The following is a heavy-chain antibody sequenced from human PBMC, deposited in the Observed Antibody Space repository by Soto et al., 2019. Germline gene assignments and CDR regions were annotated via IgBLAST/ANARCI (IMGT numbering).Heavy chain of an antibody. D-gene: IGHD4-17*01. Sequence: SETLSLTCTVSGGSISSSSYYWGWIRQPPGKGLEWIGSIYHSGSAFYNPSLKSRVTISVDTSKNQFSLRLSSLTAADTAVYYCARPAAPGYLRYAFDIWGQGTTVTVSS. CDR2: IYHSGSA. V-gene: IGHV4-39*01. CDR1: GGSISSSSYY. CDR3: ARPAAPGYLRYAFDI. J-gene: IGHJ3*02.